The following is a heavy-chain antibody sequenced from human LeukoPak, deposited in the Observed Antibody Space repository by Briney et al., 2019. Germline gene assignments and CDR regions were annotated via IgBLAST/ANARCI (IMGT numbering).Heavy chain of an antibody. J-gene: IGHJ4*02. Sequence: PGGSLRLSCAASGFTFGTYGLAWVRQAPGKGLEWVSAISASGDHTYYADSVKGRFTISRDNAKNTLYLQMSSLRAEDTAVYYCAKRGDGGAWYDYWGQGTLVIVSS. D-gene: IGHD6-19*01. CDR1: GFTFGTYG. CDR3: AKRGDGGAWYDY. CDR2: ISASGDHT. V-gene: IGHV3-23*01.